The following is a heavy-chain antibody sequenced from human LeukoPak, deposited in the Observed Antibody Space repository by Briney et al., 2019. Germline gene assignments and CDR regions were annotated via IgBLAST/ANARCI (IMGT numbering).Heavy chain of an antibody. CDR3: AGGQTTVTN. Sequence: GGSLRLSCAASGFTFSSYWMSWVRQAPGKGLEWVANIKQDGSEKYYVDSVKGRFTISRDNAKNSLYLQMNSLRAADTAVYFCAGGQTTVTNWGQGTLVTVSS. V-gene: IGHV3-7*03. J-gene: IGHJ4*02. CDR1: GFTFSSYW. CDR2: IKQDGSEK. D-gene: IGHD4-17*01.